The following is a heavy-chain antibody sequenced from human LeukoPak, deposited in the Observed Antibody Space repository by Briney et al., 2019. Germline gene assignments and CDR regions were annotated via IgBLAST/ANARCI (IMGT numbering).Heavy chain of an antibody. Sequence: PGGSLRLSCAASGFTFSSYSMNWVRQAPGKGLEWVSSISRSSSYIYYADSVKGRFTISRDNAKNSLYLQMNSLRAEDTAVYYCARVPGRELRYFDWLLYRDYYFDHWGQGTLVTVSS. J-gene: IGHJ4*02. CDR3: ARVPGRELRYFDWLLYRDYYFDH. CDR2: ISRSSSYI. D-gene: IGHD3-9*01. CDR1: GFTFSSYS. V-gene: IGHV3-21*01.